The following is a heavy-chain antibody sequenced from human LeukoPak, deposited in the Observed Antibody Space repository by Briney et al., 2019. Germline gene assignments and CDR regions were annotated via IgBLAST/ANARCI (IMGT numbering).Heavy chain of an antibody. V-gene: IGHV1-18*01. CDR3: AREYSSGWYRKAFDI. Sequence: ASVKVSCKASGYTFTSYGISWVRQAPGQGLEWMGWISAYNGNTNYAQKLQGRVTMTTDTSTSTAYMELRSLRSDDTAVYYCAREYSSGWYRKAFDIWGQGTMVTVSS. CDR2: ISAYNGNT. J-gene: IGHJ3*02. D-gene: IGHD6-19*01. CDR1: GYTFTSYG.